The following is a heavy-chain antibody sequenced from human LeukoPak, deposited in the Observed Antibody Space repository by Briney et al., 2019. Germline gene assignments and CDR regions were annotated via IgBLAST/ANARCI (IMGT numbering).Heavy chain of an antibody. CDR1: GFTFSDYY. J-gene: IGHJ6*03. CDR3: ARDLRTLYYYYYYYMDV. CDR2: ISSSGSTI. V-gene: IGHV3-11*04. Sequence: GGSLRLSCAASGFTFSDYYMSWIRQAPGKGLEWVPYISSSGSTIYYADSVKGRFTISRDNAKNSLYLQMNSLRAEDTAVYYCARDLRTLYYYYYYYMDVWGKGTTVTVSS. D-gene: IGHD1-7*01.